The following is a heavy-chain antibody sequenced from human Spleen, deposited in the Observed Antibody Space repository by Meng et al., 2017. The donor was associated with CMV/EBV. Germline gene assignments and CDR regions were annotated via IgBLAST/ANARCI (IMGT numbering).Heavy chain of an antibody. Sequence: GESLKISCAGSGFSFSDYYMAWIRQAPGKGLEWVSYITSSGSSKYYADSVKGRFTIYRDNAKNSLYLQMNSLRAEDTAVYYCARDDVVGLESWGQGTLVTVSS. CDR1: GFSFSDYY. CDR3: ARDDVVGLES. J-gene: IGHJ5*02. D-gene: IGHD1-1*01. V-gene: IGHV3-11*04. CDR2: ITSSGSSK.